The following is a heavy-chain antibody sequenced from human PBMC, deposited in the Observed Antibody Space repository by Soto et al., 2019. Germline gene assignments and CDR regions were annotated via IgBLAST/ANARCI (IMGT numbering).Heavy chain of an antibody. J-gene: IGHJ4*02. Sequence: ASVKVSCKASGYTFTSYYINWVRQATGQGLEWMGWMNPNSGNTGYAQKFQGRVTMTRNTSISTAYMELSSLRSEDTAVYYCAAGAWLTLIGADYWGQGTLVTVSS. CDR3: AAGAWLTLIGADY. V-gene: IGHV1-8*01. CDR2: MNPNSGNT. D-gene: IGHD3-10*01. CDR1: GYTFTSYY.